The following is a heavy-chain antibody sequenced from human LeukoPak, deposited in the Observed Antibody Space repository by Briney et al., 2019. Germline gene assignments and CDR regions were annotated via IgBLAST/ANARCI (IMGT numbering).Heavy chain of an antibody. D-gene: IGHD3-10*01. J-gene: IGHJ4*02. V-gene: IGHV3-43D*03. CDR2: ISWDGGST. CDR1: GFTFDDYA. CDR3: AKVMVRGAKGYYFDY. Sequence: GGSLRLSCAASGFTFDDYAMHWVRQAPGKGLEWVSLISWDGGSTYYADSVKGRFTISRDNSKNSLYLQMNSLRAEDTALYYCAKVMVRGAKGYYFDYWGQGTLVTVSS.